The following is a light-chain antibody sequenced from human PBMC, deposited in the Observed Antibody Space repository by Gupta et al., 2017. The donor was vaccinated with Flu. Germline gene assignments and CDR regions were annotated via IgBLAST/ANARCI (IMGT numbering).Light chain of an antibody. V-gene: IGKV4-1*01. CDR3: QQYYSPPVT. CDR2: WAS. Sequence: DIVMTQSPDSLAVSLGERATINCKSSQTVLYTYDNKNYLAWYQHKAGQPPKLLIYWASTRESGVPDRFSGSGSGTDFTLTISSLQAEDVAVYYCQQYYSPPVTFGHGTRLEIE. CDR1: QTVLYTYDNKNY. J-gene: IGKJ5*01.